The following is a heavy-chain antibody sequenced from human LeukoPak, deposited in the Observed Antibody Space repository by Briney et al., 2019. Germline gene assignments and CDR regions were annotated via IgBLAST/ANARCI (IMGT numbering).Heavy chain of an antibody. D-gene: IGHD3-10*01. J-gene: IGHJ4*02. CDR2: INHSGST. V-gene: IGHV4-39*07. CDR3: ARSPENYYGSGRARMGGTFDY. Sequence: PSETLSLTCTVSGGSISSSYYYWGWIRQPPGKGLEWIGEINHSGSTNYNPSLKSRVTISVDTSKNQFSLKLSSVTAADTAVYYCARSPENYYGSGRARMGGTFDYWGQGTLVTVSS. CDR1: GGSISSSYYY.